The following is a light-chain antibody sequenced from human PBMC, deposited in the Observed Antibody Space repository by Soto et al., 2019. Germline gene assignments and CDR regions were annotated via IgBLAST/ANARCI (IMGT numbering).Light chain of an antibody. J-gene: IGLJ1*01. CDR2: DVS. V-gene: IGLV2-14*03. CDR3: NSYTSSSPPYV. Sequence: QSALTQPASVSGSPGQAITISCSGTSSDVGAFNYVSWYQQHPGKAPKLMIYDVSNRPSGVSNRFSASKSGNTASLTISGLQAEDEADYYCNSYTSSSPPYVFGTGTKVTVL. CDR1: SSDVGAFNY.